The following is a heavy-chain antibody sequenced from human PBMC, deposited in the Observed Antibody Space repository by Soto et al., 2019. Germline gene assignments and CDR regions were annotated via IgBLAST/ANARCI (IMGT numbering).Heavy chain of an antibody. J-gene: IGHJ6*02. D-gene: IGHD3-3*01. CDR3: ARVERFLEWLHGMDV. CDR2: ISAYNGNT. Sequence: ASVKVSCKASGYTFTSYGISWVRQAPGQGLEWMGWISAYNGNTNYAQKLQGRVTMTTDTSTSTAYMELRSLRSDDTAVYYCARVERFLEWLHGMDVWGQGTTVTVPS. CDR1: GYTFTSYG. V-gene: IGHV1-18*04.